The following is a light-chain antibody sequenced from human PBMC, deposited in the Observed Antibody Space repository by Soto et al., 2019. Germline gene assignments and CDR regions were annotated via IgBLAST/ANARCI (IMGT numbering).Light chain of an antibody. CDR2: GAS. V-gene: IGKV3-20*01. Sequence: EIVLTQSPGTLSLSPGERATLSCRASLSISSSYLAWYQQKPGQSPRLLIYGASSRATGIPDRFSGSASGTEFTLTISSLQPDDFATYYCQKYNSYSRTFGQGTKVDIK. CDR3: QKYNSYSRT. J-gene: IGKJ1*01. CDR1: LSISSSY.